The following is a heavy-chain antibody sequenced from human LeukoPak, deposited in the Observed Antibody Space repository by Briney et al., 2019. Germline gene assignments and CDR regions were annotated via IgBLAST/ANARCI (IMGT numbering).Heavy chain of an antibody. Sequence: PGGSLRLSCAASGFTFDDYAMHWVRQAPGKGLEWVSGISWNSGSIGYADSVKGRFTISRDNAKNTLYLQMNSLRAEDTAVYYCAKGLDYWGQGTLVTVSS. CDR3: AKGLDY. CDR1: GFTFDDYA. J-gene: IGHJ4*02. V-gene: IGHV3-9*01. CDR2: ISWNSGSI.